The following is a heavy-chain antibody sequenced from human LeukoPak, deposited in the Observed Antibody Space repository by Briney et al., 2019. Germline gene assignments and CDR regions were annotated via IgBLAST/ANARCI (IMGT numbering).Heavy chain of an antibody. J-gene: IGHJ4*02. D-gene: IGHD3-10*01. V-gene: IGHV4-38-2*02. CDR3: ARTENYGSGSYYNFYYFDY. Sequence: SETLSLTCTVSGYSISSGYYWGWIRQPPGKGLEWIGSIYHSGSTYYNPSLKSRVTISVDTSKNQFSLKLSSVTAADTAVYYCARTENYGSGSYYNFYYFDYWGQGTLVTVSS. CDR2: IYHSGST. CDR1: GYSISSGYY.